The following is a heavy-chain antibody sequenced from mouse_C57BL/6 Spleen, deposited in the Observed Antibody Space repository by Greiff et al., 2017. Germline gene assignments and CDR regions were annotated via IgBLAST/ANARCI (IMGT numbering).Heavy chain of an antibody. J-gene: IGHJ1*03. Sequence: VQLKESGGGLVQPGGSLRLSCAASGFTFTDYYMSWVRQPPGKALEWLGFIRNKANGYTTEYSASVKGRFTISRDNSQSILYLQMNALRAEDSATYYCARIGGCYYYWYFDVWGTGATVTVSS. CDR1: GFTFTDYY. V-gene: IGHV7-3*01. CDR3: ARIGGCYYYWYFDV. CDR2: IRNKANGYTT. D-gene: IGHD2-12*01.